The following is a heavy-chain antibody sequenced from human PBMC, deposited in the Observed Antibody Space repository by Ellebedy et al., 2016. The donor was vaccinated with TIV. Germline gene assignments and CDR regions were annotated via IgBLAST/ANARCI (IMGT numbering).Heavy chain of an antibody. V-gene: IGHV4-59*01. CDR3: ARDELGYNILGYYMDV. CDR2: IYYSGST. J-gene: IGHJ6*03. Sequence: SETLSLXXTVSGGSISSYYWSWIRQPPGKGLEWIGYIYYSGSTNYNPSLKSRVTISVDTSKNQFSLKLSSVTAADTAVYYCARDELGYNILGYYMDVWGKGTTVTVSS. D-gene: IGHD5-24*01. CDR1: GGSISSYY.